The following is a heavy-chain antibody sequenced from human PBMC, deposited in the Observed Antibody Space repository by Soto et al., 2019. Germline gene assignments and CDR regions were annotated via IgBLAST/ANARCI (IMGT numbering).Heavy chain of an antibody. CDR2: IIPIFGTA. CDR3: ARGSDDSGYDY. Sequence: SVKVSCKASGGTLSSYAISWVRQAPGQGLEWVGGIIPIFGTANYAQKFQGRVTITADESTSTAYMELSSLRSEDTAVYYCARGSDDSGYDYWRQGTLVTVSS. J-gene: IGHJ4*02. D-gene: IGHD3-22*01. CDR1: GGTLSSYA. V-gene: IGHV1-69*13.